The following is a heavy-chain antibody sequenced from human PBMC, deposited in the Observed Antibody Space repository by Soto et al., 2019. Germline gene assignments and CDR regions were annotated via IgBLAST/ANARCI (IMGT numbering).Heavy chain of an antibody. Sequence: ASVKVSCKSSGYPFTHYGITWIRQAPGQGLEWMGWISPFNGNTNYGQTLQGRVTLTTETSTSTVYMELRSLRSDDTAVYYCARHRREPKAFDIWGQGTMVTVSS. CDR1: GYPFTHYG. CDR2: ISPFNGNT. CDR3: ARHRREPKAFDI. J-gene: IGHJ3*02. V-gene: IGHV1-18*01. D-gene: IGHD1-26*01.